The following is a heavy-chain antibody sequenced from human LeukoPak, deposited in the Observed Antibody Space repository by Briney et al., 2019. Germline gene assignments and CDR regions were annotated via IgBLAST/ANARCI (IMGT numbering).Heavy chain of an antibody. CDR2: IYYSGST. V-gene: IGHV4-39*01. J-gene: IGHJ6*03. CDR1: GGSISSSSYY. CDR3: ARHHYYDSSGYYPDGDDYYYYMDV. Sequence: PSETLSLTCTVSGGSISSSSYYWGWIRQPPGKGLEWIGSIYYSGSTYYNPSLKSRVTISVDTSKNQFSLKLSSVTAADTAVYYCARHHYYDSSGYYPDGDDYYYYMDVWGKGTTVTVSS. D-gene: IGHD3-22*01.